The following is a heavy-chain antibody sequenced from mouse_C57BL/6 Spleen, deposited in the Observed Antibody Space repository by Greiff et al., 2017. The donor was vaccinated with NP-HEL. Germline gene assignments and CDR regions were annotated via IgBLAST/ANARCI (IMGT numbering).Heavy chain of an antibody. CDR1: GYTFTSYW. V-gene: IGHV1-59*01. CDR2: IDPSDSYT. D-gene: IGHD2-12*01. Sequence: QVQLQQPGAELVRPGTSVKLSCKASGYTFTSYWMHWVKQRPGQGLEWIGVIDPSDSYTNYNQKFKGKATLTVDTSSSTAYMQLSSLTSEDSAVYYCARGDDGYAMDYWGQGTSVTVSS. J-gene: IGHJ4*01. CDR3: ARGDDGYAMDY.